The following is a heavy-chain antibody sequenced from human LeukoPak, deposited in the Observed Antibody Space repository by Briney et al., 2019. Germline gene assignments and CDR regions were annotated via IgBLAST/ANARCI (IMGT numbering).Heavy chain of an antibody. CDR1: GGSISNYY. V-gene: IGHV4-59*08. Sequence: SETLSLTCTVPGGSISNYYWSWIRQPPGKGLEWIGYIYYSGSTNYNPSLKSRVTISVDTSKNQFSLKLSSVTAADTAVCYCARPKCYGSGNYLSCWFDPWGQGTLVTVSS. CDR3: ARPKCYGSGNYLSCWFDP. J-gene: IGHJ5*02. CDR2: IYYSGST. D-gene: IGHD3-10*01.